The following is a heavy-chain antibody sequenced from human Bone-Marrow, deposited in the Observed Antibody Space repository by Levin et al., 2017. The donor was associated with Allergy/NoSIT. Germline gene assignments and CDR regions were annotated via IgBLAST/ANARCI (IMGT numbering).Heavy chain of an antibody. CDR1: GFIFDDFA. J-gene: IGHJ4*01. V-gene: IGHV3-9*01. D-gene: IGHD2/OR15-2a*01. Sequence: SLKISCAASGFIFDDFALHWVRQAPGKGLEWVAGISWSGNSINYSGSVRGRFTVSRDNARNSLYLQMNSLRPDDTALYYCAKAFYSSSHCVGFDSWGQGTLVTVSS. CDR2: ISWSGNSI. CDR3: AKAFYSSSHCVGFDS.